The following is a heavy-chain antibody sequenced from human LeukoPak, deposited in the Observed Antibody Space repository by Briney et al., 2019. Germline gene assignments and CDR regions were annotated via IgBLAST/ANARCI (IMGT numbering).Heavy chain of an antibody. J-gene: IGHJ4*02. V-gene: IGHV1-8*01. CDR3: ARDGVPLGYCSGGSCYETDY. Sequence: ASVKVSYKASGYTFTSYDINWVRLATGQGLEWMGWMNPNSGNTGYAQKFQGRVTMTRNTSISTAYMELSSLRSDDTAVYYCARDGVPLGYCSGGSCYETDYWGQGTLVTVSS. CDR1: GYTFTSYD. D-gene: IGHD2-15*01. CDR2: MNPNSGNT.